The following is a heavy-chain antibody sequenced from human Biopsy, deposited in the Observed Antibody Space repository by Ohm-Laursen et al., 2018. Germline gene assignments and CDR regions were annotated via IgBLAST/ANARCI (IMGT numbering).Heavy chain of an antibody. Sequence: TQTLTLTCAISGDSVSSNSAAWNWIRQSPSRGPEWLGRTYYRSKWYNDYAVSVKSRMTINADTFKNQFSLQLNSVTPEDTAVYYCARETPTGIPFNWFDPWGQGTLVTVSS. CDR2: TYYRSKWYN. V-gene: IGHV6-1*01. CDR1: GDSVSSNSAA. D-gene: IGHD1-1*01. CDR3: ARETPTGIPFNWFDP. J-gene: IGHJ5*02.